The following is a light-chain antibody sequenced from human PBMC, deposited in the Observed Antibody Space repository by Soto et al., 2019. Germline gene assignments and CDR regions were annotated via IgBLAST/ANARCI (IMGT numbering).Light chain of an antibody. Sequence: DIQMTQSPSAMSASVGDRITITCRASQGVSNRLVWFQQKPGKVPTRLIFAATLLQSGVPSRFSGSGSGKEFTLTTSGLQAEDFATYSWQKHNSYPWTFGPGTKVDI. CDR3: QKHNSYPWT. J-gene: IGKJ1*01. CDR2: AAT. V-gene: IGKV1-17*03. CDR1: QGVSNR.